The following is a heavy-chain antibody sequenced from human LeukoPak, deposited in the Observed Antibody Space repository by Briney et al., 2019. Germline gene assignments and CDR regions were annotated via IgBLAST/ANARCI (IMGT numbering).Heavy chain of an antibody. CDR3: ARNTLYCSSTSCYDY. CDR1: GGSISSGDYY. D-gene: IGHD2-2*01. V-gene: IGHV4-30-4*08. J-gene: IGHJ4*02. Sequence: SQTLSLTCTVSGGSISSGDYYWSWIRQPPGKGLEWIGYIYYSGSTYYNPSLKSRVTIPVDTSKNQFSLKLSSVTAADTAVYYCARNTLYCSSTSCYDYWGQGTLVTVSS. CDR2: IYYSGST.